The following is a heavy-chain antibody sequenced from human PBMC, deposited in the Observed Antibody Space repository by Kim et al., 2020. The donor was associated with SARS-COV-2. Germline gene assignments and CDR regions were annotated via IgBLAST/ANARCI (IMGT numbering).Heavy chain of an antibody. V-gene: IGHV3-21*01. D-gene: IGHD1-26*01. CDR1: GFTFSSYS. J-gene: IGHJ3*02. CDR3: ARDIGIVGAAPAFDI. Sequence: GGSLRLSCAASGFTFSSYSMNWVRQAPGKGLEWVSSISSSSSYIYYADSVKGRFTISRDNAKNSLYLQMNSLRAEDTAVYYCARDIGIVGAAPAFDIWGQGTMVTVSS. CDR2: ISSSSSYI.